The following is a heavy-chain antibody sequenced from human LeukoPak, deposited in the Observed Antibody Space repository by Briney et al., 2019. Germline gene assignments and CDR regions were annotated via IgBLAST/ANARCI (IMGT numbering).Heavy chain of an antibody. V-gene: IGHV3-7*01. CDR1: GFTFSSYG. D-gene: IGHD6-13*01. CDR2: IKQDGSEK. J-gene: IGHJ4*02. Sequence: PGGSLRLSCAASGFTFSSYGMSWVRQAPGKGLEWVANIKQDGSEKYYVDSVKGRVTISRDNAKNSLYLQMNSLRAEDTAVYYCARLGIAAAGEYFDYWGQGTLVTVSS. CDR3: ARLGIAAAGEYFDY.